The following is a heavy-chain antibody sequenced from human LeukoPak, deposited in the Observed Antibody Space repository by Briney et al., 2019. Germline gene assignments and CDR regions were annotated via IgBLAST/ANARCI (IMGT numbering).Heavy chain of an antibody. CDR1: GGSISSGGYS. V-gene: IGHV4-30-2*01. CDR2: IYHNGST. CDR3: ASSTMVRGVITPLFDY. D-gene: IGHD3-10*01. J-gene: IGHJ4*02. Sequence: SETLSLTCAVSGGSISSGGYSWSWIRQPPGKGLEWIGYIYHNGSTYYNPSLKSRVTISVDRSKNQFSLKLSSVTAADTAVYYCASSTMVRGVITPLFDYWGQGTLVTVSS.